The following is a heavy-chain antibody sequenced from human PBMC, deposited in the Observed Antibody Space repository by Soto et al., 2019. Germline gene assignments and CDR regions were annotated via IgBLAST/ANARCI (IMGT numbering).Heavy chain of an antibody. D-gene: IGHD3-22*01. CDR3: ARDQGYYDSSGYSPLYYGMDV. Sequence: GGSLRLSCAASGFTFTRYSMNWVRQAPGKGLEWVSSISATSSYIYYADSVKGRFTISRDSAKNSLYLQLNSLRAEDTAVYYCARDQGYYDSSGYSPLYYGMDVWGQGTTVTVSS. J-gene: IGHJ6*02. CDR2: ISATSSYI. V-gene: IGHV3-21*01. CDR1: GFTFTRYS.